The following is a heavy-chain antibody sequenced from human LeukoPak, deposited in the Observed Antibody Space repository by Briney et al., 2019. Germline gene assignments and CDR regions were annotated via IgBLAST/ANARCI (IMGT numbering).Heavy chain of an antibody. CDR2: IANGNS. V-gene: IGHV4-59*01. J-gene: IGHJ5*02. D-gene: IGHD5-18*01. CDR3: ARDKAHSYGRNFDP. Sequence: SETLSLTCSVAVGSISTYYWNWIRQTPGKGLEWIGHIANGNSDYNPSLKGRFIISGDTSKNQFYLKLTCLSAADTAMYYCARDKAHSYGRNFDPWGQGALVIVSS. CDR1: VGSISTYY.